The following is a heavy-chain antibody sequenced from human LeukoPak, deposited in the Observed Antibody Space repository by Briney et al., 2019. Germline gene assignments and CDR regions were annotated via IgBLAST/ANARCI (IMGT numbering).Heavy chain of an antibody. CDR2: IYSGGST. CDR3: ARVEWELLNWFDP. CDR1: GFTVSNNY. V-gene: IGHV3-53*01. Sequence: GGSLRLSCAASGFTVSNNYMSWVRQAPGKGLEWVSLIYSGGSTYYADSVKGRFTISRHNSKNTLYLQMNSLRAEDTAVYYCARVEWELLNWFDPWGQGTMVTVSS. J-gene: IGHJ5*02. D-gene: IGHD1-26*01.